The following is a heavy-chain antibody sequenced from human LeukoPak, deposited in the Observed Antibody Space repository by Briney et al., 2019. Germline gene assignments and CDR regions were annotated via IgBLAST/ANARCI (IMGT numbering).Heavy chain of an antibody. CDR1: GGSFSGYY. CDR3: ARVDYGDYAPYYYYMDV. V-gene: IGHV4-59*10. CDR2: IYTSGST. Sequence: SETLSLTCAVYGGSFSGYYWSWIRQPAGKGLEWIGRIYTSGSTNYNPSLKSRVTISVDTSKNQFSLKLSSVTAADTAVYYCARVDYGDYAPYYYYMDVWGKGTTVTISS. D-gene: IGHD4-17*01. J-gene: IGHJ6*03.